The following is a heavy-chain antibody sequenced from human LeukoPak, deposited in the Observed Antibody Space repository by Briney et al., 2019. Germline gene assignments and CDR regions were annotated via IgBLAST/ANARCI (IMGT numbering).Heavy chain of an antibody. J-gene: IGHJ4*02. CDR3: AKDKQDPGDSLFDY. CDR2: ISWNSGSI. CDR1: GFTFDDYA. V-gene: IGHV3-9*01. Sequence: GRSLRLSCAASGFTFDDYAMHWVRQAPGKGLEWVSGISWNSGSIGYADSVKGRFTISRDNAKNSLYLQMNSLRAEDTALYYCAKDKQDPGDSLFDYWGQGTLVTVSS. D-gene: IGHD4-17*01.